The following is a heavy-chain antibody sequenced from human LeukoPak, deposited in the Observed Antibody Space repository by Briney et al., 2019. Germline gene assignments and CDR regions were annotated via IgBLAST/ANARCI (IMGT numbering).Heavy chain of an antibody. CDR2: IYSGGST. D-gene: IGHD6-19*01. V-gene: IGHV3-53*01. CDR3: ARELVEIRIAVAATGFDP. CDR1: GFTVSTNS. Sequence: GGSLRLSCTVSGFTVSTNSMSWVRQTPGKGLEWVSFIYSGGSTHYSDSVKGRFTISRDNSKNTLYLQMNSLRAEDTAVYYCARELVEIRIAVAATGFDPWGQGTLVTVSS. J-gene: IGHJ5*02.